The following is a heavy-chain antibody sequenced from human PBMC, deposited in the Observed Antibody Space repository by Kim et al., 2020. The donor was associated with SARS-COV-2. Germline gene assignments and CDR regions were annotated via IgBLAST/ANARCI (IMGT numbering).Heavy chain of an antibody. D-gene: IGHD6-13*01. CDR3: ARGTGYSSSCYDYYYYGMDV. Sequence: GGSLRLSCAASGFTFSSYGMHWVRQAPGKGLEWVAVIWYDGSNKYYADSVKGRFTISRDNSKNTLYLQLNSLRAEDTAVYYCARGTGYSSSCYDYYYYGMDVWGQGTTVTVSS. CDR1: GFTFSSYG. V-gene: IGHV3-33*01. J-gene: IGHJ6*02. CDR2: IWYDGSNK.